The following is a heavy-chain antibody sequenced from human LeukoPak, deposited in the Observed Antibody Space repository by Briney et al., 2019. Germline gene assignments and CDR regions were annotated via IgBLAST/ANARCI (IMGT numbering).Heavy chain of an antibody. V-gene: IGHV4-39*01. Sequence: SETLSLTCTVSGGSISSSSYYWGWIRQPPGKGLEWIGSIYYSGSTYYNPSLKSRVTISVDTSKNQFSLELSSVTAADTAVYYCARQDYDSSGYCDYWGQGTLVTVSS. CDR3: ARQDYDSSGYCDY. CDR2: IYYSGST. CDR1: GGSISSSSYY. J-gene: IGHJ4*02. D-gene: IGHD3-22*01.